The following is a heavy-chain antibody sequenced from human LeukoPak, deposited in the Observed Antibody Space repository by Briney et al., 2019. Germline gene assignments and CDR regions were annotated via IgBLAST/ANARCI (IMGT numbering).Heavy chain of an antibody. CDR3: ARRRDGYEALDY. V-gene: IGHV4-59*01. Sequence: PSETLSLTCTVSGGAISSYYWSWIRRPPRKGLEWIGYIYYSGSTNYNPSLKSRVTISVDTSKNQFSLKLSSVTAADTAVYYCARRRDGYEALDYWGQGTLVTVSS. CDR1: GGAISSYY. J-gene: IGHJ4*02. CDR2: IYYSGST. D-gene: IGHD5-24*01.